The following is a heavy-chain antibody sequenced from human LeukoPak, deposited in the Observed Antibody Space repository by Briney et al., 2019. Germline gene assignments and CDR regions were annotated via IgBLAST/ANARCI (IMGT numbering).Heavy chain of an antibody. CDR3: AREFGGSASGAGY. D-gene: IGHD3-10*01. V-gene: IGHV3-21*01. J-gene: IGHJ4*02. CDR2: MSVSSGLI. Sequence: GGSLRLSCAASGFTFSFYSMNLVRQAPGKGLEWVSSMSVSSGLIYYADSVKGRFTVSRDNAKNSLYLQMNSLRAEDTAVYYCAREFGGSASGAGYWGQGTLVTVSS. CDR1: GFTFSFYS.